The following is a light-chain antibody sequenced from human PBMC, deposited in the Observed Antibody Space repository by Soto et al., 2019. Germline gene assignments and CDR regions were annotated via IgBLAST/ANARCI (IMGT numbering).Light chain of an antibody. J-gene: IGLJ2*01. CDR1: SSNIGADFD. Sequence: QSALTQPASVSGAPGQRVTISCTGSSSNIGADFDVHWYQQLPGTAPKLLIYGNVYRPSGVPDRFSGSKSDTSASLAITGLQAEDEADYYCQSYDSGPIVIFGGGTKLTVL. CDR3: QSYDSGPIVI. V-gene: IGLV1-40*01. CDR2: GNV.